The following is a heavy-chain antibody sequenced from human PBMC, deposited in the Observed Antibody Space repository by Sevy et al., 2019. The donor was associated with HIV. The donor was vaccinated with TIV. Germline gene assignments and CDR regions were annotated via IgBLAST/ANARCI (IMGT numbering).Heavy chain of an antibody. CDR1: GFSFTNAW. J-gene: IGHJ4*02. V-gene: IGHV3-15*01. Sequence: GGSLRLSCAASGFSFTNAWMSWVRQAPGKGLEWVGRIKRKTDGGTRDFAAPVKGRFAISRDDSKSTFYLQMDSLKTEETGVYYCTAGVGTSDCDYWGQGILVTVSS. CDR2: IKRKTDGGTR. D-gene: IGHD1-26*01. CDR3: TAGVGTSDCDY.